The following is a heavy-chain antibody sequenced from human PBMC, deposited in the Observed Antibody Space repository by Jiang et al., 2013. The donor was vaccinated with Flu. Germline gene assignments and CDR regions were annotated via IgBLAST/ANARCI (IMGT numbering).Heavy chain of an antibody. CDR1: GYSFTTYW. D-gene: IGHD4-23*01. J-gene: IGHJ4*02. CDR2: IYVGDSDA. V-gene: IGHV5-51*03. CDR3: GRIIGGGNSLLY. Sequence: GESLKISCKDPGYSFTTYWIGWVRQMPGKGLEWLGVIYVGDSDARYSPSFQGQVSISVDKSINTAYLHWSSLKASDTAIYYCGRIIGGGNSLLYWGQGTLVTVSS.